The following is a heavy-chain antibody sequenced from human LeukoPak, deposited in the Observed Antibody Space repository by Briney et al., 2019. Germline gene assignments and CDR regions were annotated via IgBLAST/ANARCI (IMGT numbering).Heavy chain of an antibody. Sequence: GRSLRLSCAASGFTFDDYAMHWVRQAPGKGLEWVSGISWNSGSIGYADSVKGRFTIFRDNAKNSLYLQMNSLRAEDTALYYCAKERGDYWGQGTLVTVSS. V-gene: IGHV3-9*01. CDR1: GFTFDDYA. CDR3: AKERGDY. CDR2: ISWNSGSI. J-gene: IGHJ4*02.